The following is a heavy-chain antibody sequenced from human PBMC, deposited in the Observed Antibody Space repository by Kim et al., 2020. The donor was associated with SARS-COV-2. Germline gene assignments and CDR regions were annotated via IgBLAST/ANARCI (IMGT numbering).Heavy chain of an antibody. D-gene: IGHD6-6*01. Sequence: TYYADSVKGRFTISRDNSKNTLYLQMNSLRAEDTAVYYCAKGSILNYFDYWGQGTLVTVSS. CDR3: AKGSILNYFDY. J-gene: IGHJ4*02. CDR2: T. V-gene: IGHV3-23*01.